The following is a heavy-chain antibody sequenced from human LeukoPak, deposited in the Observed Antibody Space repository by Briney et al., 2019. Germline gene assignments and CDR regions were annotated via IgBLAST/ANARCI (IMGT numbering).Heavy chain of an antibody. CDR3: ARDHGAHDAFDI. J-gene: IGHJ3*02. D-gene: IGHD3-16*01. CDR2: INHSGST. CDR1: GGSFSGYY. V-gene: IGHV4-34*01. Sequence: SETLSLTCAVYGGSFSGYYWSWIRQPPGKGLEWIGEINHSGSTNYNPSLESRVTISVDTSKNQFSLKLSSVTAADTAVYYCARDHGAHDAFDIWGQGTMVTVSS.